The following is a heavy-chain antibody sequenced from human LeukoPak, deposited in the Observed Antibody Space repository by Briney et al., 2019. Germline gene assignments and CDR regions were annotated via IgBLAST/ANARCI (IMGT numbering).Heavy chain of an antibody. J-gene: IGHJ4*02. CDR2: IIPIFGTA. Sequence: SVKVSCKASGGTFSSYAIIWVRQAPGQGLEWMGGIIPIFGTANYAHKFQGRGTITADESTSTAYMELSSLRSEDTAVYYCAAMTTVTWDYWGQGTLVTVSS. V-gene: IGHV1-69*13. CDR3: AAMTTVTWDY. D-gene: IGHD4-17*01. CDR1: GGTFSSYA.